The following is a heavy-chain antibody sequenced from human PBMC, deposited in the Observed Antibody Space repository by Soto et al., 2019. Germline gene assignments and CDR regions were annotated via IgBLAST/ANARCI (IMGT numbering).Heavy chain of an antibody. CDR2: IIPIFGTA. V-gene: IGHV1-69*06. CDR1: GGTFSSYA. Sequence: SVKVSCKASGGTFSSYAISWVRQAPGQGLEWMGGIIPIFGTANYAQKFQGRVTITADKSTSTAYMELSSLRSEDTAVYYCVSKKAYYGSGIQPYYYYGMDVWGQGTTVTVSS. J-gene: IGHJ6*02. CDR3: VSKKAYYGSGIQPYYYYGMDV. D-gene: IGHD3-10*01.